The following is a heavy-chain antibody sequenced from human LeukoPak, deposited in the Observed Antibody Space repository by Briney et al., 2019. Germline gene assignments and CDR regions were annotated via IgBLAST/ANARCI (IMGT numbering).Heavy chain of an antibody. CDR3: ARDTNAYDY. D-gene: IGHD1-1*01. Sequence: SETLSLTCAVYGGSFSGYYWSWIRQPPGKGLEWIGEIYHSGSTNYNPSLKSRVTISVDKSKNQFSLKLSSVTAADTAVYYCARDTNAYDYWGQGTLVTVSS. J-gene: IGHJ4*02. CDR2: IYHSGST. V-gene: IGHV4-34*01. CDR1: GGSFSGYY.